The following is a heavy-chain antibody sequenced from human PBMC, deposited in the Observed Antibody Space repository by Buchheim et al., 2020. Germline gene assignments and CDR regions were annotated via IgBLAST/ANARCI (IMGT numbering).Heavy chain of an antibody. J-gene: IGHJ4*02. CDR1: GGSISSYY. D-gene: IGHD1-26*01. V-gene: IGHV4-59*01. Sequence: QVQLQESGPGLVKPSETLSLTCSVSGGSISSYYWYWIRQPPGKGLEWIGYIYYSGSTNYNPSLKSRVTISVDTSKNQLSLKLSSVTAADTAVYYCARSVGGATNCWGQGTL. CDR2: IYYSGST. CDR3: ARSVGGATNC.